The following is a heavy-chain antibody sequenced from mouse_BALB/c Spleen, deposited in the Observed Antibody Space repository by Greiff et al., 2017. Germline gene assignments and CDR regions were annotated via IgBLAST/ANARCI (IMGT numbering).Heavy chain of an antibody. D-gene: IGHD2-14*01. V-gene: IGHV5-2*01. CDR3: ERTLKVRQAPFDD. J-gene: IGHJ2*01. Sequence: EVMLVASGGGLVQPGESLKLSCESNEYEFPSHDMSWVRKTPETRLELVAAINSDGGSTYYPDTMERRFIISRDNTKKTLYLQMSSLRSEDTALYDGERTLKVRQAPFDDWGQGTTLTVSS. CDR2: INSDGGST. CDR1: EYEFPSHD.